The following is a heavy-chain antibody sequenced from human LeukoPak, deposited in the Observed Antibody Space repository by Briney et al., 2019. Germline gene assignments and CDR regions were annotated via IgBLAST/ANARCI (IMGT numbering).Heavy chain of an antibody. Sequence: GGSLRLSCAASGFTFSSYAMHWVRQAPGKGLEWVAVISYDGSNKYYADSVKGRFTISRDNSKNTLYLQMNSLRAEDTAVYYCARVSYGGNSYYYYMDVWGKGTTVTVSS. CDR3: ARVSYGGNSYYYYMDV. D-gene: IGHD4-23*01. CDR2: ISYDGSNK. CDR1: GFTFSSYA. V-gene: IGHV3-30*04. J-gene: IGHJ6*03.